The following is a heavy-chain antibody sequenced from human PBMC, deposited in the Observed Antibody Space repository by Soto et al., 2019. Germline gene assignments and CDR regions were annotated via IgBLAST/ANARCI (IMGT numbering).Heavy chain of an antibody. CDR3: ARDVYYDGSGYRLSGIDY. V-gene: IGHV3-30-3*01. CDR1: GFTLRNYA. J-gene: IGHJ4*02. CDR2: ISQNESDK. D-gene: IGHD3-22*01. Sequence: QVQLVESGGAVVQPGRSLRLSCAVSGFTLRNYAMHWVRQAPGKGLEWVALISQNESDKPSPDSVKGRFTTSRDSYTKTLSLQMNSLRPEDTAVYYCARDVYYDGSGYRLSGIDYWGQGTLVVVSS.